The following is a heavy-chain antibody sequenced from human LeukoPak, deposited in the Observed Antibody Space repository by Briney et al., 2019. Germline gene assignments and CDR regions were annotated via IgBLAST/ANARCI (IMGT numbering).Heavy chain of an antibody. Sequence: ASVKVSCKASGYTFTGYYLHWVRQAPGQGLEWMGRINPNSGGTNYAQKFQGRVTMTTDTSISTAYMELNRLTSDDTVVYYCAREPMVRDFNWFDPWGQGTLVTVSS. CDR2: INPNSGGT. V-gene: IGHV1-2*05. CDR3: AREPMVRDFNWFDP. J-gene: IGHJ5*02. CDR1: GYTFTGYY. D-gene: IGHD3-10*01.